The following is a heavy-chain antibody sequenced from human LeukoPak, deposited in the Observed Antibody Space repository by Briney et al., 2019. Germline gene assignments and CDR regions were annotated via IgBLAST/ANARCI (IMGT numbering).Heavy chain of an antibody. CDR2: ISSSGTTT. J-gene: IGHJ4*02. CDR3: ARGYGSGSSHIDY. Sequence: GGSLRLSCAASGFTFSSYEMNWVRQAPEKGLEWVSYISSSGTTTYYAASVKGRFTISRDNAKNSLYLQMNSLRAEDTAVYYCARGYGSGSSHIDYWGQGTLVTVSS. D-gene: IGHD3-10*01. V-gene: IGHV3-48*03. CDR1: GFTFSSYE.